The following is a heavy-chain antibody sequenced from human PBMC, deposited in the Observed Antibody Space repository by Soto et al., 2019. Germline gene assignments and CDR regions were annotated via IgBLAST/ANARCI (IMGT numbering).Heavy chain of an antibody. CDR1: GYTFTSYD. J-gene: IGHJ6*02. CDR2: MNPNSGNT. CDR3: ASYSLGYCSGGSCYSVRMDV. Sequence: ASVKVSCKASGYTFTSYDINWVRQATGQGLEWMGWMNPNSGNTGYAQKFQGRVTMTRNTSISTAYMELSSLRSEDTAVYYCASYSLGYCSGGSCYSVRMDVWGQGTTVTVSS. V-gene: IGHV1-8*01. D-gene: IGHD2-15*01.